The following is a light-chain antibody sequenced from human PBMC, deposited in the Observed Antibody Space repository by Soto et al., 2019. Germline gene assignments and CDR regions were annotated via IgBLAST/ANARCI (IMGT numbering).Light chain of an antibody. CDR1: SSDVGGYNY. Sequence: QSALTQPASVSGSPGQSITISCTGTSSDVGGYNYVSWYLQHPGKAPKLMIYEVSTRPSGVSSRFSGSKSGNTASLTISGLQAEDEADYYCATWDGSLPAEVFGGGTKLTVL. V-gene: IGLV2-14*01. CDR2: EVS. J-gene: IGLJ2*01. CDR3: ATWDGSLPAEV.